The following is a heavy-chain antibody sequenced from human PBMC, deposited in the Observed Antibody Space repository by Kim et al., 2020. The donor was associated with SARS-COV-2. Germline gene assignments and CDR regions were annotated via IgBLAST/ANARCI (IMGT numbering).Heavy chain of an antibody. CDR3: AREMRPQYSYYYDSSGYPSDY. CDR1: GFTFSSYG. J-gene: IGHJ4*02. CDR2: IWYDGSNK. D-gene: IGHD3-22*01. Sequence: GGSLRLSCAASGFTFSSYGMHWVRQAPGKGLEWVAVIWYDGSNKYYADSVKGRFTISRDNSKNTLYLQMNSLRAEDTAVYYCAREMRPQYSYYYDSSGYPSDYWGQGTLVTVSS. V-gene: IGHV3-33*01.